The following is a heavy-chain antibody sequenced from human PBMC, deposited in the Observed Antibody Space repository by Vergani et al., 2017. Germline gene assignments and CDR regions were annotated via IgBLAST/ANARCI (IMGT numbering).Heavy chain of an antibody. D-gene: IGHD3-3*01. J-gene: IGHJ4*02. CDR2: IYWDDDK. V-gene: IGHV2-5*02. CDR3: AHLSYYDFWSGYYRLRTYYFDY. Sequence: QITLKESGPTLVKPTQTLTLTCTFSGFSLSPSGVGVGWIRQPPGKALEWLTLIYWDDDKRYSPSLKSRLTITKDTSKNQVVLTMTNMDPVDTATYYCAHLSYYDFWSGYYRLRTYYFDYWGQGTLVTVSS. CDR1: GFSLSPSGVG.